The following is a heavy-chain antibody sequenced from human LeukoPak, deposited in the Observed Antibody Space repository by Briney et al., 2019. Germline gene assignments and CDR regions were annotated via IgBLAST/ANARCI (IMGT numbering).Heavy chain of an antibody. J-gene: IGHJ6*03. CDR2: IYYSGST. CDR1: GGSISSGGYY. V-gene: IGHV4-31*03. Sequence: SQTLSLTCTVSGGSISSGGYYWSWIRQHPGKGLEWIGYIYYSGSTYYNPSLKSRVTISVDTSKNQFSPKLSSVTAADTAVYYCARDYGGNGYYYYYYMDVWGKGTTVTVFS. CDR3: ARDYGGNGYYYYYYMDV. D-gene: IGHD4-23*01.